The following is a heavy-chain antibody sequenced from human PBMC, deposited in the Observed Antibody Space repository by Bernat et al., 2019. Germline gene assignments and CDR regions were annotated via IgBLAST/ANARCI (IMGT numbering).Heavy chain of an antibody. J-gene: IGHJ6*02. Sequence: LQLQESGPGLVKPSETLSLTCTVSGGSISSSSYYWGWIRQPPGKGLEWVSYISGSSRTIYYADSVKGRFTISRDNAKNLVYLQMNSLRDGDTAVYYCARDVGRGYGMDVWGQGTTVTVSS. CDR3: ARDVGRGYGMDV. CDR2: ISGSSRTI. D-gene: IGHD3-10*01. CDR1: GGSISSSS. V-gene: IGHV3-48*02.